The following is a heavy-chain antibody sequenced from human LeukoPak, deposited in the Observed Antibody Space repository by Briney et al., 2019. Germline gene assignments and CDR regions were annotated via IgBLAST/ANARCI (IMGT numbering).Heavy chain of an antibody. J-gene: IGHJ6*03. V-gene: IGHV1-18*01. CDR3: AINPLGYRSSTSCYHYYYYYMDV. Sequence: ASVKVSCKASGYTFTSYGISWVRQAPGQGLEWMGWISAYNGNTNFAQNLQGRVTMTTDKSTNTAYMELRSLRSDDTAVYYCAINPLGYRSSTSCYHYYYYYMDVWGKGTTVTVSS. D-gene: IGHD2-2*01. CDR2: ISAYNGNT. CDR1: GYTFTSYG.